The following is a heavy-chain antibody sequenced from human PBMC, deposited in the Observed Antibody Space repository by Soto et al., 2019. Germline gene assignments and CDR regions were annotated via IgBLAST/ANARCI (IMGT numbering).Heavy chain of an antibody. Sequence: SETLSLTCTVSGGSISSYYWSWIRQPAGKGLEWIGRIYTSGSTNYNPSLKSRVTMSVDTSKNQFSLKLSSVTAAATAVYYCARGRSSEGGDIYSCYVNYGMDVWGQGTTVTVSS. CDR1: GGSISSYY. V-gene: IGHV4-4*07. CDR3: ARGRSSEGGDIYSCYVNYGMDV. D-gene: IGHD5-12*01. J-gene: IGHJ6*02. CDR2: IYTSGST.